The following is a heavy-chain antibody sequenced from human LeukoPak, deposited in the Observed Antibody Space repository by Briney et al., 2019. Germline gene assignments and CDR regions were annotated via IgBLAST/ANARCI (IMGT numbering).Heavy chain of an antibody. CDR3: ARGNYYVDY. V-gene: IGHV7-4-1*02. CDR1: GYTFTNYA. Sequence: ASVKVSCKASGYTFTNYAMNWVRQAPGQGLEWMGWIDTNTGNPTYAQGFTGRFVFSLDTSVSTAYLQTSSLTAEDTAVYYCARGNYYVDYWGQGTLVTVSS. J-gene: IGHJ4*02. D-gene: IGHD3-10*01. CDR2: IDTNTGNP.